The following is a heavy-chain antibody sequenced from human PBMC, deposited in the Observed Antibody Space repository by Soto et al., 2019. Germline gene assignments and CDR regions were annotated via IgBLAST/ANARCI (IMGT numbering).Heavy chain of an antibody. CDR2: INAGNGNT. CDR1: GYTFTSYA. J-gene: IGHJ4*02. V-gene: IGHV1-3*05. CDR3: ASRVVVVTALDY. Sequence: QVQLVQSGAEEKKPGASVKVSCKASGYTFTSYAMHWVRQAPGQRLEWMGWINAGNGNTKYSQKFQGRTTITRDTEATKEFKVLSSLRSEETAGYYSASRVVVVTALDYWGQGTLVTVSS. D-gene: IGHD2-21*02.